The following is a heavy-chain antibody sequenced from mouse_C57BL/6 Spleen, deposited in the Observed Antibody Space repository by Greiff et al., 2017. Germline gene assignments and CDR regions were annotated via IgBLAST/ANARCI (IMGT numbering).Heavy chain of an antibody. J-gene: IGHJ2*01. D-gene: IGHD1-1*01. CDR3: ARGAGSSSYYFDY. CDR1: GYTFTSYW. V-gene: IGHV1-50*01. Sequence: VKLQESGAELVKPGASVKLSCKASGYTFTSYWMQWVKQRPGQGLEWIGEIDPSDSYTNYNQKFKGKATLTVDTSSSTAYMQLSSLTSEDSAVYYCARGAGSSSYYFDYWGQGTTLTVSS. CDR2: IDPSDSYT.